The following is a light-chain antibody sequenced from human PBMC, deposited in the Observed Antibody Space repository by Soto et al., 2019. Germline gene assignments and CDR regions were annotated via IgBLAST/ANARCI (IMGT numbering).Light chain of an antibody. CDR1: SSDVGGYNS. J-gene: IGLJ2*01. CDR3: SSYAGTKNLL. Sequence: QSVLTQPPSASGSPGQSVTISCTGTSSDVGGYNSVSWYQQHPGKAPKLMIYEVSKRPSGVPDRFSASKSDNTASLTVSGLQAEDGADYYCSSYAGTKNLLFGGGTKLTVL. V-gene: IGLV2-8*01. CDR2: EVS.